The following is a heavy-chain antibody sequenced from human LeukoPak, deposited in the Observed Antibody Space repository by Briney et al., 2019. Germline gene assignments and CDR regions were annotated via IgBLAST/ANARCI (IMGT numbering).Heavy chain of an antibody. J-gene: IGHJ4*02. CDR2: ISGSGGST. D-gene: IGHD3-22*01. CDR1: GSTFSTYA. Sequence: GGSLRLSCAASGSTFSTYAMSWLRQAPGKGLEWVSVISGSGGSTYYADSVKGRFTISRDNSKNTLYLQMNSLRAADTAVYYCAKAPQGYYDSGAYYYWGQGTLVTVSS. V-gene: IGHV3-23*01. CDR3: AKAPQGYYDSGAYYY.